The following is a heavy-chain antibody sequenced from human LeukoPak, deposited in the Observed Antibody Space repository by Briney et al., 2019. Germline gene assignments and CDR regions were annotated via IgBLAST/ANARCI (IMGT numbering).Heavy chain of an antibody. V-gene: IGHV4-61*05. J-gene: IGHJ5*02. CDR3: VRRNYLSSRIDP. CDR2: FYYNGAA. CDR1: GGSISTSGYL. Sequence: SETLSLTCTVSGGSISTSGYLWAWVRQAPGKGLEWIGDFYYNGAAYYNGVTSYSPSLRSRVTISVDTSKNHFSLDLTSVTAADTAVYYCVRRNYLSSRIDPWGQGTLVTVSS. D-gene: IGHD3-16*01.